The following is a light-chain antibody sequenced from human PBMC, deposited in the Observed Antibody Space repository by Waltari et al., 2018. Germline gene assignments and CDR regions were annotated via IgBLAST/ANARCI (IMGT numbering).Light chain of an antibody. CDR1: QSINTY. Sequence: DIQMTQSPSSLSASVGDRVTITCRASQSINTYLNWYQQKPGKAPKLLIYAASSLQSGLPSRFSGSGYGTDFTLTISSLQPEDFATYYCQQHYSTRITFGQGTRLEIK. CDR2: AAS. CDR3: QQHYSTRIT. V-gene: IGKV1-39*01. J-gene: IGKJ5*01.